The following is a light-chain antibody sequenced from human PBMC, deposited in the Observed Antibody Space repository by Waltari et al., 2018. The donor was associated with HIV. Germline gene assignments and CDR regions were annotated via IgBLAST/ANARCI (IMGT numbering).Light chain of an antibody. CDR3: QQYISYWT. CDR1: QRISSW. CDR2: KAS. V-gene: IGKV1-5*03. J-gene: IGKJ1*01. Sequence: DIQMTQSPSTLSASVGDRVTITCRASQRISSWLAWYQQKPGKAPKLLIYKASTLESGVPSRFSGSGSGTEFTLTISSLQSDDFATYYCQQYISYWTFGQGTKVEIK.